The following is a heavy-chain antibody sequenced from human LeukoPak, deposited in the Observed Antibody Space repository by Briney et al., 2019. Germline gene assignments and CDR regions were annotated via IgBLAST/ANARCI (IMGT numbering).Heavy chain of an antibody. V-gene: IGHV4-39*01. CDR3: ARHYCSSASCYVDY. CDR2: MYYSGST. CDR1: GGSTSSSTYY. D-gene: IGHD2-2*01. J-gene: IGHJ4*02. Sequence: PSETLSLTCTVSGGSTSSSTYYWGWIRQPPGKGLEWLDMMYYSGSTYYNPSLKSRVTISVDTSKNQFSLKLSSVTAADTAVYYCARHYCSSASCYVDYWGQGTLVTVSS.